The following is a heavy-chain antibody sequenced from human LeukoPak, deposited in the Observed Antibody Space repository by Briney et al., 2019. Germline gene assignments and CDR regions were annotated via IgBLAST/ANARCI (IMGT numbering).Heavy chain of an antibody. J-gene: IGHJ4*02. CDR2: ISSSSSTI. CDR3: ASDALDY. V-gene: IGHV3-48*01. Sequence: PGGSLRLSCAASGFSFSSYEMNWVRQAPGKGLEWVSYISSSSSTIYYADSVKGRFTISRDNAKNSLYLQMNSLRAEDTAVYYCASDALDYWGQGTLVTVSS. CDR1: GFSFSSYE.